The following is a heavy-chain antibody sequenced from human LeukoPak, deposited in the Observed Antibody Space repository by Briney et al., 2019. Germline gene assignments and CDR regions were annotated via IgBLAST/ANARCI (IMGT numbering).Heavy chain of an antibody. CDR2: ISGTGGGT. D-gene: IGHD6-13*01. V-gene: IGHV3-23*01. J-gene: IGHJ3*02. Sequence: GGSLRLSCAASGFTFRRYAMSWVRQAPGKGLEWVSGISGTGGGTYYADSVKGRFTISRDNSKNTLFLQINSLRAEDTAVYYCAKDWPSEWQQLPDYDAVDIWGQGTMVTVSS. CDR3: AKDWPSEWQQLPDYDAVDI. CDR1: GFTFRRYA.